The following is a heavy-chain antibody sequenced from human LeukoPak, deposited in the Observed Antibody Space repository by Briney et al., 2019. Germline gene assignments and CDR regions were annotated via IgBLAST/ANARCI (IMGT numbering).Heavy chain of an antibody. CDR1: AFIFSNHG. V-gene: IGHV3-30*18. J-gene: IGHJ6*02. CDR2: ISYDGSNK. D-gene: IGHD3-3*01. CDR3: AKDQGPITIFGVVIGGMDV. Sequence: GGSLRLSCAASAFIFSNHGMHWVRQAPGKGLEWVAIISYDGSNKYYADSVKGRFTISRDNSKNTLYLQMNSLRAEDTATYYCAKDQGPITIFGVVIGGMDVWGQGTTVTVSS.